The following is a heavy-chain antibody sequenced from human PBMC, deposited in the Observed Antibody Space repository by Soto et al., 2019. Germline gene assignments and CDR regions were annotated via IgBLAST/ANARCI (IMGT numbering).Heavy chain of an antibody. CDR2: INHSGST. J-gene: IGHJ4*02. D-gene: IGHD6-6*01. Sequence: SETLSLTCTVSGGSISSGGYYWSWIRQPPGKGLEWIGEINHSGSTNYNPSLKSRVTISVDTSKNQFSLKLSSVTAADTAVYYCARVGVVSRLLSRYSSSSAPLTRDYSGQGTLVTVSS. CDR1: GGSISSGGYY. V-gene: IGHV4-39*07. CDR3: ARVGVVSRLLSRYSSSSAPLTRDY.